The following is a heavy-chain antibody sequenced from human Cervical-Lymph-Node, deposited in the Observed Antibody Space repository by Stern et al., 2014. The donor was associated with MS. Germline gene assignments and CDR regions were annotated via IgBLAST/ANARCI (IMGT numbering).Heavy chain of an antibody. Sequence: QVQLVQSGAEVKKPGASVKGSCKASGYTFTSYAMHWVRQAPGQRLEWMGWINAGNGNTKYSQKFQGRVTITRDTSASTAYMELSSLRSEDTAVYYCARGIKIYGMDVWGQGTTVTVSS. CDR2: INAGNGNT. V-gene: IGHV1-3*01. J-gene: IGHJ6*02. CDR3: ARGIKIYGMDV. CDR1: GYTFTSYA.